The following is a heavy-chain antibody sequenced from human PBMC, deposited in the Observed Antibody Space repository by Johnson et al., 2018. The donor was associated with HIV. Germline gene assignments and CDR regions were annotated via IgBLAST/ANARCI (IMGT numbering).Heavy chain of an antibody. CDR2: IRYDGSNK. CDR1: GFTFSSYG. CDR3: AKGSRMAAVGTGAFDI. V-gene: IGHV3-30*02. Sequence: QVQLVESGGGVVQPGGSLRLSCAASGFTFSSYGMHWVRQAPGKGLEWVAFIRYDGSNKYYADSVKGRFTISRDNSKNTLYLQMNSLRAEDTAVYYCAKGSRMAAVGTGAFDIWGQGTMVTVSS. J-gene: IGHJ3*02. D-gene: IGHD6-13*01.